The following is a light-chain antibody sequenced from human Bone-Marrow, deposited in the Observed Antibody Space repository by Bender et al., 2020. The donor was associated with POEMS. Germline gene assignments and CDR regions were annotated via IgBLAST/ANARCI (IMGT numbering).Light chain of an antibody. CDR3: AGWDDSLNGWV. J-gene: IGLJ3*02. Sequence: QSVLTQPPSASGTPGQRVTISCSGGSSNIGAHAVNWYQHLPGPAPKLLIYSSHRRPSEVPDRFSRSRSGTSASLAISGLQSEDEAEYYCAGWDDSLNGWVFGGGTKLTVL. CDR2: SSH. CDR1: SSNIGAHA. V-gene: IGLV1-44*01.